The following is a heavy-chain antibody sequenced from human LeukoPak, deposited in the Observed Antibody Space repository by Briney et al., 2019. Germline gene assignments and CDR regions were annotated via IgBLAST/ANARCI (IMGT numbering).Heavy chain of an antibody. V-gene: IGHV3-33*01. D-gene: IGHD4-17*01. CDR3: ARDQADGDYYFDY. J-gene: IGHJ4*02. CDR1: GFTFSSYG. Sequence: PGRSLRLSCAASGFTFSSYGMHWVRQAPGKGLEWVAVIWYDGSIRYYEDSVKGRFTISRDNSKNTLYLQMNSLRAEDTAVYYCARDQADGDYYFDYWGQGTLVTVAS. CDR2: IWYDGSIR.